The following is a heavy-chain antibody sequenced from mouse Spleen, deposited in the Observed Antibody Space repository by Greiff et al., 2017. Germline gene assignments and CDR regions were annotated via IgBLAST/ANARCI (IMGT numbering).Heavy chain of an antibody. CDR2: IDPENGDT. D-gene: IGHD2-4*01. CDR3: TTLIYYDYDGPFAY. V-gene: IGHV14-4*01. J-gene: IGHJ3*01. Sequence: EVHLVESGAELVRPGASVKLSCTASGFNIKDDYMHWVKQRPEQGLEWIGWIDPENGDTEYASKFQGKATITADTSSNTAYLQLSSLTSEDTAVYYCTTLIYYDYDGPFAYWGQGTLVTVSA. CDR1: GFNIKDDY.